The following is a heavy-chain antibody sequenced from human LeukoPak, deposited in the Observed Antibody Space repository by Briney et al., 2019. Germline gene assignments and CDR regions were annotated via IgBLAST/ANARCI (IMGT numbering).Heavy chain of an antibody. V-gene: IGHV4-30-2*01. J-gene: IGHJ4*02. CDR1: GGSISSGGYS. CDR3: ARVVAAAGSPLFDY. CDR2: IYHSGST. D-gene: IGHD6-13*01. Sequence: SQTLSLTCAVSGGSISSGGYSWSWIRQPPGKGLEWIGYIYHSGSTYYNPSLKSRVTISVDRSKNQFSLKLSSVTAADTAVYYCARVVAAAGSPLFDYWGQGTLVTASS.